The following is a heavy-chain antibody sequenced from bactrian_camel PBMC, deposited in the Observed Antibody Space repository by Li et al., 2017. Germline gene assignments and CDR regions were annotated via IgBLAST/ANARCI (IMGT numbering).Heavy chain of an antibody. CDR3: AGSWDVSAKWALESMTRPDFGY. V-gene: IGHV3-2*01. CDR1: GYTYSSVC. CDR2: VDSSGNA. J-gene: IGHJ6*01. D-gene: IGHD2*01. Sequence: QLQLVESGGGSVQAGGSLRLPCAASGYTYSSVCMGWFRQAPGKGRVGVATVDSSGNANNAESVKGRFTIIMKNAQNTFWLQMNSLLPEDTAVYYCAGSWDVSAKWALESMTRPDFGYWGQGTQVTVS.